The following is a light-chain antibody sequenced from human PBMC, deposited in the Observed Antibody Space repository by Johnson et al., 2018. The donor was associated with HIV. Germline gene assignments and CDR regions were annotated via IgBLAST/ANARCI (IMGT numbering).Light chain of an antibody. CDR3: GTWDSGLSGGPYL. CDR2: EDN. CDR1: SSNIGNNY. V-gene: IGLV1-51*02. J-gene: IGLJ1*01. Sequence: QSVLTQPPSVSAAPGQKVTISCSGSSSNIGNNYVSWYRQLPGTAPKVLIYEDNKRPSGIPDRFSGSKSGTSATLGITGLQTGDEADYYCGTWDSGLSGGPYLFGPGTKVTVL.